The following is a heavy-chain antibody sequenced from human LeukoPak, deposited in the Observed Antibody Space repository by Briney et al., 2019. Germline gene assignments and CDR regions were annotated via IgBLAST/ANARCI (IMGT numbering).Heavy chain of an antibody. CDR3: ARGVWIQGNNWFDP. V-gene: IGHV3-21*01. D-gene: IGHD5-18*01. CDR2: ISSSSSYI. J-gene: IGHJ5*02. Sequence: GWSLRLSCASSVFTFSSYSMNWVRQAPGKGLEWVSSISSSSSYIYYADSVKGRFTISRDNANISLYMQMNSLRAEEKAVYYCARGVWIQGNNWFDPWGQGTLVTVSS. CDR1: VFTFSSYS.